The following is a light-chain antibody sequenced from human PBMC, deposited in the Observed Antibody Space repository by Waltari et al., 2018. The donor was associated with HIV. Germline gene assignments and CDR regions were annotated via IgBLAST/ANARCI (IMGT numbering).Light chain of an antibody. CDR3: CSYAGSDTLV. CDR1: SSNVGTYNL. CDR2: EVK. Sequence: HSALTQPASVSGSPGQSITISCTGTSSNVGTYNLVSWYQQHPGTAPKLLIYEVKRRPSGLSDRFSGSKSGNTASLTVCGLQAEDEAIYYCCSYAGSDTLVFGGGTSLTIL. J-gene: IGLJ3*02. V-gene: IGLV2-23*02.